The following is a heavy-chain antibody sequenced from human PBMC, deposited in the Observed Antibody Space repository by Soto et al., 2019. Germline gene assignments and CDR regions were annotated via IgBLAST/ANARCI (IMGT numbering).Heavy chain of an antibody. CDR1: GFTFSSYA. Sequence: GGSLRLSCAASGFTFSSYAMSWVRQAPGKGLEWVSAISGSGGSTYYADSVKGRFTISRDNSKNTLYLQMNSLRAGDTAVYYCAKAGFRITNTHWGQGTLVTVSS. CDR2: ISGSGGST. D-gene: IGHD3-10*01. CDR3: AKAGFRITNTH. J-gene: IGHJ4*02. V-gene: IGHV3-23*01.